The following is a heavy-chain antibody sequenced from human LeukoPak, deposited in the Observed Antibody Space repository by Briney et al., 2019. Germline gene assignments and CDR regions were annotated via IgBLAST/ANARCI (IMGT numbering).Heavy chain of an antibody. D-gene: IGHD1-26*01. CDR3: AREGPHTTDAFDI. CDR2: IIPIFGTA. Sequence: ASVKVSCKASGGTFSSYAISWVRQAPGQGLEWMGGIIPIFGTANYAQKFQGRVTITTDESTSTAYMELSSLGSEDTAVYYCAREGPHTTDAFDIWGQGTMVTVSS. J-gene: IGHJ3*02. CDR1: GGTFSSYA. V-gene: IGHV1-69*05.